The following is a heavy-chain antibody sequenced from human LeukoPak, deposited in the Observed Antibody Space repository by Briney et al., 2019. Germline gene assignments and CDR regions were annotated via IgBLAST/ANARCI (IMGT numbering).Heavy chain of an antibody. V-gene: IGHV1-3*01. J-gene: IGHJ4*02. CDR1: GGTFSSYA. CDR3: ARDEEQWLFD. CDR2: INAGNGNT. Sequence: ASVKVSCKASGGTFSSYAISWVRQAPGQRLEWMGWINAGNGNTKYSQKFQGRVTITRDTSASTAYMELSSLRSEDTAVYYCARDEEQWLFDWGQGTLVTVSS. D-gene: IGHD6-19*01.